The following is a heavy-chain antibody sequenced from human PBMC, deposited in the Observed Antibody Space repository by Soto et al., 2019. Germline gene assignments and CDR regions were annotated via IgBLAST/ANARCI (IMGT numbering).Heavy chain of an antibody. V-gene: IGHV3-30*18. J-gene: IGHJ4*02. CDR2: ISYDGNNK. D-gene: IGHD4-17*01. Sequence: QVQLVESGGGVVQPGRSLRLSCAASGFIFSTYGMHWVRQAPGKGLEWLSVISYDGNNKSYADSVKGRFTISRDNSKNTLWLQMDSLRTEDTAVYYCAKDLLLTTITTVGDWGQGTLVTVSS. CDR3: AKDLLLTTITTVGD. CDR1: GFIFSTYG.